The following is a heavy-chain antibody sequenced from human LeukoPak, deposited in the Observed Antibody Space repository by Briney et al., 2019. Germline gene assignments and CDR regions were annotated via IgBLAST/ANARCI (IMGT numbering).Heavy chain of an antibody. CDR2: IYYSGST. CDR1: GGSISSYY. J-gene: IGHJ6*03. CDR3: AREVHGSGSYSGYYYYYMDV. Sequence: KASETLSLTCTVSGGSISSYYWSWIRQPPGKGLEWIGYIYYSGSTNYNPSLKSRVTISVDTSKNQFSLKLSSVTAADTAVYYCAREVHGSGSYSGYYYYYMDVWGKGTTVTISS. V-gene: IGHV4-59*01. D-gene: IGHD3-10*01.